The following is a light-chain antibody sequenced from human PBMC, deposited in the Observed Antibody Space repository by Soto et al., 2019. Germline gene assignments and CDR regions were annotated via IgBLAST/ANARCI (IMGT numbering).Light chain of an antibody. J-gene: IGKJ1*01. CDR2: GAS. Sequence: EIVLTQSPGTLSLSPGERATLSCRASQSVSSTYLAWYQQKPGQAPSLLIYGASSRATGIPARFSGNGSGTEFTLTISSLQSEDFAVYYCQQYNNWPQTFGQGTKVEIK. CDR1: QSVSSTY. CDR3: QQYNNWPQT. V-gene: IGKV3-15*01.